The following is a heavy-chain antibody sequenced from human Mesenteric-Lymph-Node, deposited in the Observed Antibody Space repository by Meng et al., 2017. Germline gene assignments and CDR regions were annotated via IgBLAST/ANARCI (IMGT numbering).Heavy chain of an antibody. D-gene: IGHD2-2*01. Sequence: GESLKISCAASGFTFTDYTMNWVRQAPGKGLEWVASVVSSSRYTYYADSVKGRFTISRHNSKNTLYLQMNSLRAEDTAVYYCARTSICSSTSCYVRGYYYYGMDVWGQGTTVTVSS. CDR2: VVSSSRYT. CDR1: GFTFTDYT. CDR3: ARTSICSSTSCYVRGYYYYGMDV. V-gene: IGHV3-21*04. J-gene: IGHJ6*02.